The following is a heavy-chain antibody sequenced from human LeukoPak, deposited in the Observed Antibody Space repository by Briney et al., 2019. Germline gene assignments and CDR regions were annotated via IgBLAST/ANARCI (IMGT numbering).Heavy chain of an antibody. Sequence: SETLSLTCTVSGGSISSGSYYWSWIRQPAGKGLEWVGRIYTSGSTNYNPSLKSRVTISGDTSKNQFSLKLSSVTAADTAVYYCARGPGITIFGVARGDWFDPWGQGTLVTVSS. D-gene: IGHD3-3*01. CDR2: IYTSGST. CDR3: ARGPGITIFGVARGDWFDP. CDR1: GGSISSGSYY. J-gene: IGHJ5*02. V-gene: IGHV4-61*02.